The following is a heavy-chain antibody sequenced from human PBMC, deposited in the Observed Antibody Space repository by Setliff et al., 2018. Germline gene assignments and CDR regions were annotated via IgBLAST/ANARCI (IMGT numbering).Heavy chain of an antibody. CDR3: ARDPIMGFYDSTGYSTLNWYFDL. CDR2: IYYSGST. V-gene: IGHV4-30-4*08. Sequence: SETLSLTCTVSGGSISSGDYYWSWIRQPPGKGLEWIGYIYYSGSTYDNPSLKSRFRISVDTSKNQFSLKLNSVTAADTAVYYCARDPIMGFYDSTGYSTLNWYFDLWGRGTLVTVSA. J-gene: IGHJ2*01. D-gene: IGHD3-22*01. CDR1: GGSISSGDYY.